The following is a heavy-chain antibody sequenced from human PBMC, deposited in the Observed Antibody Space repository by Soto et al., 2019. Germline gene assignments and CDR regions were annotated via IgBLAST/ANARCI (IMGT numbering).Heavy chain of an antibody. CDR3: ARHPTGVGAIYFDY. J-gene: IGHJ4*02. V-gene: IGHV4-61*01. CDR1: GGSVSSGSYY. D-gene: IGHD1-26*01. Sequence: LSLTCTVSGGSVSSGSYYWSWIRQPPGKGLEWIGYIYYSGSTNHNPSLKSRVTISVDTSKNQFSLKLSSVAAADTAVYYCARHPTGVGAIYFDYWGQGTLVTVSS. CDR2: IYYSGST.